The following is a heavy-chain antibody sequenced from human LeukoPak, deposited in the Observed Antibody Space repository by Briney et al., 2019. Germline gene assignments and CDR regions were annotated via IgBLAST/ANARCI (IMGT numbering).Heavy chain of an antibody. CDR2: INPYNGYT. CDR3: ARDRLRYSSGWPSDY. Sequence: GASVKVSCKTSVYTFTNYAITWVRQAPGQGLEWMGWINPYNGYTQVVQKFQGRVTMTTDTSTSTAYMELRSLRSDDTAVYYCARDRLRYSSGWPSDYWGQGTLVTVSS. CDR1: VYTFTNYA. J-gene: IGHJ4*02. D-gene: IGHD6-19*01. V-gene: IGHV1-18*01.